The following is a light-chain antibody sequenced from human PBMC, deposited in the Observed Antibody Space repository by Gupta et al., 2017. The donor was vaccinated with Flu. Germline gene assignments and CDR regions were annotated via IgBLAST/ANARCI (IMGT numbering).Light chain of an antibody. CDR2: RDN. CDR3: SAWDSSLNAVV. Sequence: GLTQPPSVSKGLRQTATLTCTGNSNNIGNQGAAWLQQHQGHPPKVLSHRDNNRPSAISERFSASRSGNTASLTITGLQPEDEADYFCSAWDSSLNAVVFGGGTKLTVL. CDR1: SNNIGNQG. J-gene: IGLJ2*01. V-gene: IGLV10-54*04.